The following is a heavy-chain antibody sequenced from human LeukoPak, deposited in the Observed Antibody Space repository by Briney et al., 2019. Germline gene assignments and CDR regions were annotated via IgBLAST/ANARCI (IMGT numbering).Heavy chain of an antibody. V-gene: IGHV1-46*01. J-gene: IGHJ4*02. CDR1: GYTFTSYY. D-gene: IGHD2-21*02. Sequence: ASVKVSCKASGYTFTSYYMHWVRQPPAQGLEGMGIINPSGGSTSYAQKFQGRVTMTRDTSTSTVYMELSSLRSEDTAVYYCARAGVVVTAIDFDYWGQGTLVTVSS. CDR3: ARAGVVVTAIDFDY. CDR2: INPSGGST.